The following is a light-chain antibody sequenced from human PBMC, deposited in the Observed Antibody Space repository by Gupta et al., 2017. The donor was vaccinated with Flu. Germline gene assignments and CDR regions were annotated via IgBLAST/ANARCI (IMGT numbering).Light chain of an antibody. V-gene: IGLV2-23*01. CDR1: SSDVGSYNP. CDR2: EGS. J-gene: IGLJ1*01. CDR3: CSYADSGTYYI. Sequence: SSDVGSYNPVSWYQQYPGKAPKLMIYEGSKRPSGVANRFSGSKSSNTASLTISGLQADDEADYYCCSYADSGTYYIFGTGTKVTVL.